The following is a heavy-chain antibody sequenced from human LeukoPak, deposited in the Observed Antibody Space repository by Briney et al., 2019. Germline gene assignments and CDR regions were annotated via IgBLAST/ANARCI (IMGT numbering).Heavy chain of an antibody. CDR3: ARTDYYDSREYFDY. J-gene: IGHJ4*02. D-gene: IGHD3-22*01. Sequence: SETLSLTCTVSGDSISTYYWSWIRQPPGKGLEWIGRIYTSGSTNYNPSLKSRVTMSVDTSKNQFSLKLSSVTAADTAVHYCARTDYYDSREYFDYWGQGTLVTVSS. CDR1: GDSISTYY. CDR2: IYTSGST. V-gene: IGHV4-4*07.